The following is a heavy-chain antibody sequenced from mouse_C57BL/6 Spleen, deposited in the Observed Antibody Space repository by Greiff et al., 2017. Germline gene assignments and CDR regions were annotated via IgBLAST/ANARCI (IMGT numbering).Heavy chain of an antibody. CDR3: ARGHYYGSSYWYFDV. CDR2: ISDGGSYT. CDR1: GFTFSSYA. Sequence: EVQGVESGGGLVKPGGSLKLSCAASGFTFSSYAMSWVRQTPEKRLEWVATISDGGSYTYYPDNVKGRFTISRDNAKNNLYLQMSHLKSEDTAMYYCARGHYYGSSYWYFDVWGTGTTVTVAS. V-gene: IGHV5-4*01. D-gene: IGHD1-1*01. J-gene: IGHJ1*03.